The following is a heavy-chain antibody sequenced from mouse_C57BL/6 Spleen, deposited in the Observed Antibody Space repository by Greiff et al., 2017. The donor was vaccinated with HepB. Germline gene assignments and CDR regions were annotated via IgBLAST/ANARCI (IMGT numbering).Heavy chain of an antibody. CDR2: IDPETGGT. Sequence: QVQLKESGAELVRPGASVTLSCKASGYTFTDYEMHWVKQTPVHGLEWIGAIDPETGGTAYNQKFKGKAILTADKSSSTAYMELRSLTSEDPAVYYCTRKSNYVGYFDYWGQGTTLTVSS. D-gene: IGHD2-5*01. V-gene: IGHV1-15*01. CDR3: TRKSNYVGYFDY. CDR1: GYTFTDYE. J-gene: IGHJ2*01.